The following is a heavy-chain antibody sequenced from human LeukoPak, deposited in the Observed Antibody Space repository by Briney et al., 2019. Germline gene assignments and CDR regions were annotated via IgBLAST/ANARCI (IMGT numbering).Heavy chain of an antibody. CDR1: GRTFSSYG. CDR3: ARRVGPPDDAFDI. V-gene: IGHV1-69*04. D-gene: IGHD1-26*01. J-gene: IGHJ3*02. CDR2: IIPVLDAS. Sequence: SVKVSCKASGRTFSSYGFNWVRQAPGQGLEWVGRIIPVLDASEYAQNFQGRVTITADKSTTTVYMEVRSLRSDDTAVYYCARRVGPPDDAFDIWGQGTMVIVSP.